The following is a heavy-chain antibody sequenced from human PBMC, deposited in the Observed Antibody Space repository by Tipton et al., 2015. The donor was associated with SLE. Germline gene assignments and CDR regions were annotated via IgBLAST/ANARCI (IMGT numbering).Heavy chain of an antibody. D-gene: IGHD6-6*01. CDR3: ARHWGAARSPWFYFYGFDV. J-gene: IGHJ6*02. CDR1: DDSIITHY. CDR2: TFYHGKT. V-gene: IGHV4-59*08. Sequence: LVKPSETLSLTCSISDDSIITHYWSWIRQSPGKGLEWIGYTFYHGKTDYNPAMKSRVTISLDTSKEQFSLKLTSVTAADTALYFCARHWGAARSPWFYFYGFDVWGQGTTVTVAS.